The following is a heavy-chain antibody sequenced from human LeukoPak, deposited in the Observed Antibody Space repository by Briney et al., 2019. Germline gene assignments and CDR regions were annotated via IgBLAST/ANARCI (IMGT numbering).Heavy chain of an antibody. Sequence: NASETLSLTCTVSGGSISTYYWSWIRQPPGKGLEWIGYIYYSGSAKYNPSLKSRVTISVDTSKNQFFLKLSSVTAADTAVYFCARGYGDNSGAFDIWGQGTLVTVSS. V-gene: IGHV4-59*01. J-gene: IGHJ3*02. D-gene: IGHD4-23*01. CDR3: ARGYGDNSGAFDI. CDR2: IYYSGSA. CDR1: GGSISTYY.